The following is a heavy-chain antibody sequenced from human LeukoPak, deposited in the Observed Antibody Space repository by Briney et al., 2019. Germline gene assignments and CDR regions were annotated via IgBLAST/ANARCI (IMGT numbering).Heavy chain of an antibody. CDR3: ARDSSRNPTYYDFWSGYAY. J-gene: IGHJ4*02. Sequence: GGSLRLSCAASGFTFSSYAMHWVRQAPGKGLEWVAVISYDGSNKYYADSVKGRFTISRDNSKNTLYLQMNSLRAEDTAVYYCARDSSRNPTYYDFWSGYAYWGQGTLVTVSS. CDR1: GFTFSSYA. V-gene: IGHV3-30-3*01. D-gene: IGHD3-3*01. CDR2: ISYDGSNK.